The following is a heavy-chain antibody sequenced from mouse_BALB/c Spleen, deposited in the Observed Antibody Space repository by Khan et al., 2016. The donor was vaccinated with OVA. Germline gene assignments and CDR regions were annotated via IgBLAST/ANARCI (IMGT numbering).Heavy chain of an antibody. CDR3: ARNGDYVHWYFDV. D-gene: IGHD2-13*01. CDR1: GFSLSSYG. CDR2: IWSGGST. J-gene: IGHJ1*01. V-gene: IGHV2-2*02. Sequence: QVQLKQSGPGLVQPSQSLSITCTVSGFSLSSYGVHWVRQSPGKGLEWLGVIWSGGSTDYNAAFISRLSISKDNSKSQVFFKMNSLQANGTAIYYCARNGDYVHWYFDVWGAGTTVTVSS.